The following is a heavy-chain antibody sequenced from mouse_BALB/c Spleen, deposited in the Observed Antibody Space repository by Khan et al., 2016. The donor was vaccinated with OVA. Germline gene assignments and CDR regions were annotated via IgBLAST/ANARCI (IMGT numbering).Heavy chain of an antibody. CDR2: ISPGSGSA. D-gene: IGHD1-1*01. V-gene: IGHV1S41*01. CDR1: GYTFTSYW. J-gene: IGHJ4*01. Sequence: DLVKPGASVKLSCKASGYTFTSYWINWIKQRPGQGLEWVGQISPGSGSAYYNEVFKGKATLTIDTSSTTAYIQLSSLSSEDSAVYFYARANYYGRSLDAMDYWGQGTSVTVSS. CDR3: ARANYYGRSLDAMDY.